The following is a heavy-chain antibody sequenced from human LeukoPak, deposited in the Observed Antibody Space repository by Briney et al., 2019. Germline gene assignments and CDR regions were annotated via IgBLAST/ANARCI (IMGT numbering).Heavy chain of an antibody. D-gene: IGHD3-16*01. J-gene: IGHJ6*02. CDR1: GFTFSSYS. CDR3: ARGGGLDV. Sequence: GGSLRLSCAASGFTFSSYSLNWVRQAPGKGLEWVSSISFSSSYIYYADSVKGRFTVSRDNAKNSLYLQMSNLRAEDTAVYFCARGGGLDVWGQGATVTVSS. CDR2: ISFSSSYI. V-gene: IGHV3-21*04.